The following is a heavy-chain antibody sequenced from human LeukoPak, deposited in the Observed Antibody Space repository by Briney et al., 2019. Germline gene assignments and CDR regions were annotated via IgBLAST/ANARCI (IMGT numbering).Heavy chain of an antibody. V-gene: IGHV3-23*01. CDR2: VSDSGGRT. J-gene: IGHJ4*02. CDR1: GFTFSSYA. Sequence: GGSLRLSCAASGFTFSSYAMRWVRQVPGKGLEWVSTVSDSGGRTYYADSVKGRFTISRDNSKTTLYLQMSSLRAEDTAVYYCVKPLEGPNKAFDYWGQGTLVIVSS. CDR3: VKPLEGPNKAFDY.